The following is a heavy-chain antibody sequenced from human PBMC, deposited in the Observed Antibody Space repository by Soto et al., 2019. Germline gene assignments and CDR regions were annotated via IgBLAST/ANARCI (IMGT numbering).Heavy chain of an antibody. CDR1: GFTFSSYD. V-gene: IGHV3-13*01. J-gene: IGHJ3*02. CDR2: IGTAGDT. D-gene: IGHD2-15*01. CDR3: ARASGYCSGGSCSDAFDI. Sequence: GGSLRLSCAASGFTFSSYDMHWVRQATGKGLEWVSAIGTAGDTYYPGSVKGRFTISRENAKNSLYLQMNSLRAGDTAVYYCARASGYCSGGSCSDAFDIWGQGTMVTVSS.